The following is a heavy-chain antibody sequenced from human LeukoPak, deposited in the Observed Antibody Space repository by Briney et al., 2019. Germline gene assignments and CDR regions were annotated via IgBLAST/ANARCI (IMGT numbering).Heavy chain of an antibody. CDR2: IIPIFGTA. V-gene: IGHV1-69*01. CDR1: GGTFSSYA. J-gene: IGHJ6*04. D-gene: IGHD2-2*01. CDR3: ARAPIVVVPAAMMGHYYYYGMDV. Sequence: GSSVKVSCKASGGTFSSYAISWVRQAPGQGLEWMGVIIPIFGTANYAQKFQGRVTITADESTSTAYMELSSLRSEDTAVYYCARAPIVVVPAAMMGHYYYYGMDVWGKGTTVTVSS.